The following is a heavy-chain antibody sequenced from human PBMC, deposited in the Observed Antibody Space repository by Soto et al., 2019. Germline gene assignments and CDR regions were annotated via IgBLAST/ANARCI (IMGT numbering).Heavy chain of an antibody. CDR3: AREGPLYSSPPGRFDP. D-gene: IGHD6-13*01. CDR2: IIPIFGTA. J-gene: IGHJ5*02. Sequence: QVQLVQSGAEVKKPGSSVKVSCKASGGTFSSYAISWVRQAPGQGLEWMGGIIPIFGTANYAQKFQGRVTITADESTSTASMELSSLRSEDTAVYYCAREGPLYSSPPGRFDPWGQGTLVTVSS. V-gene: IGHV1-69*01. CDR1: GGTFSSYA.